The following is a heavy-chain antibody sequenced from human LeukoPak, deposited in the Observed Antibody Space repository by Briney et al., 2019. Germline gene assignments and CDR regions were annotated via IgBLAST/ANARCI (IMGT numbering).Heavy chain of an antibody. CDR3: ASDVNYYDGSGPPFHY. CDR2: ISYDGSDR. Sequence: PGRSLKLSCAVSGFTFRSYSMHWVRQAPGEGLEWVAAISYDGSDRFYADSVKGRFTISRDNSKNTLYLHVNSLRPEDTALYYCASDVNYYDGSGPPFHYWGQGTLVTVPS. J-gene: IGHJ4*02. CDR1: GFTFRSYS. D-gene: IGHD3-22*01. V-gene: IGHV3-30-3*01.